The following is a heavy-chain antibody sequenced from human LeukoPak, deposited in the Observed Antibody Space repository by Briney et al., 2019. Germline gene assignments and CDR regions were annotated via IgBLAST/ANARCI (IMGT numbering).Heavy chain of an antibody. V-gene: IGHV3-53*01. CDR1: GFTVSSNY. Sequence: GGSLRLSCAASGFTVSSNYMSWVRQAPGKGLEWDSVIYSGGSTYYADSVKGRFTVSRDNSKNTLYLQMNSLRAEDTAVYYCARDGGTYHYDSSGYYPQGYFDYWGQGTLVTVSS. D-gene: IGHD3-22*01. CDR2: IYSGGST. CDR3: ARDGGTYHYDSSGYYPQGYFDY. J-gene: IGHJ4*02.